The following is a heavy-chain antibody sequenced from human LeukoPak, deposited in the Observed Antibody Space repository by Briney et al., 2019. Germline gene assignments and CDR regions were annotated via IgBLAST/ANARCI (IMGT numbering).Heavy chain of an antibody. CDR1: GGSISSSSYY. CDR2: IYYSGRT. V-gene: IGHV4-39*01. D-gene: IGHD3-3*01. Sequence: SSETLSLTCTVSGGSISSSSYYWGWIRQPPGKGLEWIGSIYYSGRTYYNPSLKSRVTISVDTSKNQFSLKLSSVTAADTAVYYCARRGTIFGGDAFDIWGQGTMVTVSS. CDR3: ARRGTIFGGDAFDI. J-gene: IGHJ3*02.